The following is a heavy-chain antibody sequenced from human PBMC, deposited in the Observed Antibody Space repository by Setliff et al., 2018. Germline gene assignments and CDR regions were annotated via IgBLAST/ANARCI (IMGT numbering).Heavy chain of an antibody. J-gene: IGHJ4*02. CDR1: GFTFSSYA. D-gene: IGHD3-10*01. Sequence: LRLSHAASGFTFSSYAMGWVRQAPGQGLEWVSAIRGSGGSTYYADSVKGRFTLSRDNAKSSLYLQMNSLRAEDTAVYYCARDRLSSITMVRGVSDYWGQGTLVIVSS. CDR3: ARDRLSSITMVRGVSDY. CDR2: IRGSGGST. V-gene: IGHV3-23*01.